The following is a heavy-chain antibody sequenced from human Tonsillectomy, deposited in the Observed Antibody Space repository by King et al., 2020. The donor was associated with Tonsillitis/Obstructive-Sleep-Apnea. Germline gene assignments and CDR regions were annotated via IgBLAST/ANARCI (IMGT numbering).Heavy chain of an antibody. CDR2: IYNSGST. D-gene: IGHD1-26*01. CDR1: GGSISSYY. V-gene: IGHV4-59*01. J-gene: IGHJ5*02. CDR3: ARADILGADNWFDP. Sequence: QLQESGPGLVKPSETLSLTCTVSGGSISSYYWSWIRQPPGKALEWIGYIYNSGSTNYNPSLKSRVTISVDTSKNQFSLKLSSVTAADTAVYYCARADILGADNWFDPWGQGTLVTVSS.